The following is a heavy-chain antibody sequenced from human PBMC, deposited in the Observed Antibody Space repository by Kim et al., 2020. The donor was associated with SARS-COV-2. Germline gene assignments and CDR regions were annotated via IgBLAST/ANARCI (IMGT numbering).Heavy chain of an antibody. V-gene: IGHV4-39*01. CDR1: GGSISSSSYY. CDR3: ARQPYDFWTPHPNY. J-gene: IGHJ4*02. D-gene: IGHD3-3*01. CDR2: IYYSGST. Sequence: SETLSLTCTVSGGSISSSSYYWGWIRQPPGKGLEWIGSIYYSGSTYYNPSLKSRVTISVDTSKNQFSLKLSSVTAADTAVYYCARQPYDFWTPHPNYWGQGTLVTVSS.